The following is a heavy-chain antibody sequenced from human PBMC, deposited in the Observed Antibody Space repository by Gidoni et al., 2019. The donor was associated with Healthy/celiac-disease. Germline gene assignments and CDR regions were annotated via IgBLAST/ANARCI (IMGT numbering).Heavy chain of an antibody. V-gene: IGHV3-23*01. Sequence: EVQLLESGGGLVQHGGSLRLSCAASGFTFRSYAMSWVRPAPGKGLGWVAAISGSGGSTYYADSVKGRFTISRDNSKNTLYLQMNSLRAEDTAVYYCAKEDCSGGSCYHKASFDYWGQGTLVTVSS. J-gene: IGHJ4*02. D-gene: IGHD2-15*01. CDR3: AKEDCSGGSCYHKASFDY. CDR2: ISGSGGST. CDR1: GFTFRSYA.